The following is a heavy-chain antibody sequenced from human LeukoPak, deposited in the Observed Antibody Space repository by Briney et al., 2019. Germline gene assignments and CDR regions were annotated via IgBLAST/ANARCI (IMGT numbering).Heavy chain of an antibody. D-gene: IGHD7-27*01. Sequence: TSETLSLTCTVSGGSISSSSYYWGWIRQPPGKGLEWIGSIYYSGTTYYNPSLKSRVTISVDTSKKQFSLQLTSVTAADTAVYYCATDRAGDRSYWGQGTLVSVSS. CDR3: ATDRAGDRSY. CDR2: IYYSGTT. V-gene: IGHV4-39*07. J-gene: IGHJ4*02. CDR1: GGSISSSSYY.